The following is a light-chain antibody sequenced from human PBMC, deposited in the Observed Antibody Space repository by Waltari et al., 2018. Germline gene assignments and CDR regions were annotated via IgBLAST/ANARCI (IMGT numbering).Light chain of an antibody. V-gene: IGKV1-39*01. Sequence: DIHMTQSPSSLAASVGDRVTITCRASQSISIYLKWYQQKPGKAPNLMIYAASSLQSGVPSRFSGSGSGTDFTLTVSSLQPEDFATYYCQQSYSSPRTFGQGTKVEIK. CDR3: QQSYSSPRT. CDR2: AAS. CDR1: QSISIY. J-gene: IGKJ1*01.